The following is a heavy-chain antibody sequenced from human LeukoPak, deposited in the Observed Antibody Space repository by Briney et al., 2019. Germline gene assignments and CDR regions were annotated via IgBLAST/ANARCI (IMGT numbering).Heavy chain of an antibody. J-gene: IGHJ3*02. CDR3: ARDFMQAFDI. CDR2: IYYSGST. CDR1: GGSISSSKW. Sequence: SGTLSLTCAVSGGSISSSKWWSWIRQPPGKGLEWIGYIYYSGSTNYNPSLKSRVTISVDTSKNQFSLKLSSVTAADTAVYYCARDFMQAFDIWGQGTMVTVSS. V-gene: IGHV4-61*01.